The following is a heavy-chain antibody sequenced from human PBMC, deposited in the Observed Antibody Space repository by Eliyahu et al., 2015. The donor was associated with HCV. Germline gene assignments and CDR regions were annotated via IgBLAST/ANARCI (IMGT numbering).Heavy chain of an antibody. Sequence: QITLKESGPTLVKPTQTLTLTCTFSGFSLSTTGVGVGWIRQPPGKALAWLALIYWDDDQRYSXSLKSRLTITKDTSKTQVVLTMTNMDPVDTATYYCAHAPTSVTMIVVVRGYYFDYWGQGTLVTVSS. D-gene: IGHD3-22*01. CDR2: IYWDDDQ. CDR3: AHAPTSVTMIVVVRGYYFDY. J-gene: IGHJ4*02. CDR1: GFSLSTTGVG. V-gene: IGHV2-5*02.